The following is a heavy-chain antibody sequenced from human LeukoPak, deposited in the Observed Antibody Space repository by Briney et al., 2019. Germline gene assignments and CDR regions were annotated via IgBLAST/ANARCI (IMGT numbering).Heavy chain of an antibody. CDR3: ARDNRNIGTAYDY. Sequence: SQTLSLTCTVSGGSISSVGYYWSWIRQPPGKGLEWIGYIYHSGSTYYNPSLKSRVTISVDRSKTQFSLRLGSVTAADTAVYYCARDNRNIGTAYDYWGQGTLVTVSS. J-gene: IGHJ4*02. D-gene: IGHD2/OR15-2a*01. V-gene: IGHV4-30-2*01. CDR1: GGSISSVGYY. CDR2: IYHSGST.